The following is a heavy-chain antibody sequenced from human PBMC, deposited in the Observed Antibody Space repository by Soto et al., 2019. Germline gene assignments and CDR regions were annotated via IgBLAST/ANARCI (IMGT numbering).Heavy chain of an antibody. V-gene: IGHV1-69*13. CDR1: GGTFSSYA. CDR2: IIPIFGTA. D-gene: IGHD3-10*01. CDR3: ARDDYYGSGSYYGGYYYYGMDV. Sequence: SVKVSCKASGGTFSSYAISWVRQAPGQGLEWMGGIIPIFGTANYAQKFQGRVTITADESTSTAYMELSSLRSEDTAVYYCARDDYYGSGSYYGGYYYYGMDVWGQGTTVTVSS. J-gene: IGHJ6*02.